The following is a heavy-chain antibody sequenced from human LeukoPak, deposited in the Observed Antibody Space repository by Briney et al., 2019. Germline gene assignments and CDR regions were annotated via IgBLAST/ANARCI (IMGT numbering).Heavy chain of an antibody. Sequence: GGSLRLSCAASGFTFSSYAMSWVRQAPGKGLEWVSAISGSGGNTYYADSVKGRFTISRDNSKNTLYLQMNSLRAEDTAVYYCAKDLGDLNDYGDCGSRYWGQGTLVTVSS. D-gene: IGHD4-17*01. V-gene: IGHV3-23*01. J-gene: IGHJ4*02. CDR1: GFTFSSYA. CDR2: ISGSGGNT. CDR3: AKDLGDLNDYGDCGSRY.